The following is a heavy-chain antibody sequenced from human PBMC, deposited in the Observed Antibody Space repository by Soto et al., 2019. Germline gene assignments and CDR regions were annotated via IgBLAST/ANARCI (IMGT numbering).Heavy chain of an antibody. CDR3: ARDLTGDYDILTGYLGLGGMDV. V-gene: IGHV1-2*02. Sequence: GASVKVSCKASGYTFTGYYMHWVRQAPGQGLEGMGWINPNSGGTTYAQKFQGRVTMTRDTSISTAYMELSRLRSDDTAVYYCARDLTGDYDILTGYLGLGGMDVWGQGTTVTVSS. CDR1: GYTFTGYY. J-gene: IGHJ6*02. D-gene: IGHD3-9*01. CDR2: INPNSGGT.